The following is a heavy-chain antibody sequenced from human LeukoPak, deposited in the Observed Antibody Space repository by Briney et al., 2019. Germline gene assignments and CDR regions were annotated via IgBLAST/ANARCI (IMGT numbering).Heavy chain of an antibody. Sequence: PGGSLRLSCRASGFSFSNYYMNWVRQAPGKGLEWLSHINGRGGIINYADSVKGRFTISRDNARNSLDLHMSSLAAEDTAVYYCAREGDGSRYYFDYWGQGILVTVSS. CDR3: AREGDGSRYYFDY. J-gene: IGHJ4*02. CDR1: GFSFSNYY. CDR2: INGRGGII. V-gene: IGHV3-48*03. D-gene: IGHD2-21*02.